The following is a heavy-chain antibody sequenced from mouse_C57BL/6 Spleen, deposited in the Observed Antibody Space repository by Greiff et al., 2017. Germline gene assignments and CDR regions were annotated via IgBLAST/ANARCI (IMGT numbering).Heavy chain of an antibody. CDR1: GFSLSTSGMG. J-gene: IGHJ3*01. Sequence: QVTLKVSGPGILQSSQTLSLTCSFSGFSLSTSGMGVSWLRQPSGKGLEWLVHIYWDDAKRSNPSLKRPPTSSKDTSRNQVFLKITSVDAADTATCYWSGGSGYMFAYWGQGTMVTVSA. CDR2: IYWDDAK. V-gene: IGHV8-12*01. D-gene: IGHD3-2*02. CDR3: SGGSGYMFAY.